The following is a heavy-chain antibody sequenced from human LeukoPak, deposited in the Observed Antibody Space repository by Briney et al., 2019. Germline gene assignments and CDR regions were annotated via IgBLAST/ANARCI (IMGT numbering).Heavy chain of an antibody. V-gene: IGHV1-69*05. CDR2: IIPIFGTA. CDR3: AREAPIAGEEDY. J-gene: IGHJ4*02. Sequence: SVKVSCKASGGTFSSYAISWVRQAPGQGLEWMGGIIPIFGTANYAQKFQGRVTMTRDTSTSTVYMELSSLRSEDTAVYYCAREAPIAGEEDYWGQGTLVTVSS. D-gene: IGHD6-13*01. CDR1: GGTFSSYA.